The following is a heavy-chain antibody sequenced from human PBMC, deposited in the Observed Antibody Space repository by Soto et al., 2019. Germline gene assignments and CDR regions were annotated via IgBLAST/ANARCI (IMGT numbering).Heavy chain of an antibody. CDR3: ARVVGGIPVAGSWNWFDP. CDR1: GYTFTSYA. CDR2: ISTYNGNT. D-gene: IGHD6-19*01. Sequence: GASVKVSCKASGYTFTSYALSWVRHAPGPGLEWMGWISTYNGNTNYAQNLQGRVTMTTDISTNTAYMELRSLRSDDTAVYYCARVVGGIPVAGSWNWFDPWGQGTLVTVSS. V-gene: IGHV1-18*04. J-gene: IGHJ5*02.